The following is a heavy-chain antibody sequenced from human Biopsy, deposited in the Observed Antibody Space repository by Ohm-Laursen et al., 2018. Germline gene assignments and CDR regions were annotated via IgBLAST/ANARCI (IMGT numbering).Heavy chain of an antibody. CDR3: ARDFFDSSGYFYYYNGVDL. V-gene: IGHV1-18*01. Sequence: ATVKISCKVSGFIFTSYGLSWVRQAPGQGLEWMGWISSSNDNTNYAQKFQGRVTMTADTSTSTAYMELRSLRSDDTAVYYCARDFFDSSGYFYYYNGVDLWGQGTTVTVSS. CDR2: ISSSNDNT. CDR1: GFIFTSYG. D-gene: IGHD3-22*01. J-gene: IGHJ6*02.